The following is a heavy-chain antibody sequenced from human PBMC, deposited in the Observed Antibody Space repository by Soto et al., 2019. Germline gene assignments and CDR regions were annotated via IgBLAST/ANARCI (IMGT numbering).Heavy chain of an antibody. CDR3: ARHVPYCSDTSHCAYGMDV. Sequence: VSDGNIGDLDWRWISKQQGKGLEWIGYIYYSGSTNYNPSLKSRVTISVDTSKNQFSLKLSSVTAADTAVYYCARHVPYCSDTSHCAYGMDVWGQGTTVTAP. CDR2: IYYSGST. CDR1: DGNIGDLD. D-gene: IGHD2-2*01. V-gene: IGHV4-59*08. J-gene: IGHJ6*02.